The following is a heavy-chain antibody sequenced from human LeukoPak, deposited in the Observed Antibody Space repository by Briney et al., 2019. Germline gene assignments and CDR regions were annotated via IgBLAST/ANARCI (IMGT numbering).Heavy chain of an antibody. D-gene: IGHD1-1*01. CDR2: IIPIFGTA. J-gene: IGHJ4*02. CDR3: ARGRGTETELYYFDY. V-gene: IGHV1-69*13. Sequence: ASVKVSCKASGGTFSSYAISWVRQAPGQGLEWMGGIIPIFGTANYAQKFQGRVTITADESTSTAYMELSSLRSEDTAVYYCARGRGTETELYYFDYWGQGTLVTVSS. CDR1: GGTFSSYA.